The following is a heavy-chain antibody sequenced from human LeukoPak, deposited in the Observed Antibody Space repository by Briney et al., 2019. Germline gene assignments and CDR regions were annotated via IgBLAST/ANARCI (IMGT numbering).Heavy chain of an antibody. D-gene: IGHD2-15*01. J-gene: IGHJ5*02. CDR1: GYTFTGYY. Sequence: ASVKVSCKASGYTFTGYYMHWVRQAPGQGLEWMGWINPNSGGTNYAQKFQGRVTMTRDTSISTAYMELSRLRSEDTAVYYCARVFRRYCSGGTCERAEEFDPWGQGTLVTVSS. V-gene: IGHV1-2*02. CDR3: ARVFRRYCSGGTCERAEEFDP. CDR2: INPNSGGT.